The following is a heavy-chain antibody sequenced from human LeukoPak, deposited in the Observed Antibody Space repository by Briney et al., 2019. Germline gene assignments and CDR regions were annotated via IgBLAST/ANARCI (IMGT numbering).Heavy chain of an antibody. CDR1: EFSVGSNY. J-gene: IGHJ4*02. CDR3: ARVSPNTVTTLQYFDY. V-gene: IGHV3-66*01. Sequence: GGSLRLSCATSEFSVGSNYMTWVRQAPGKGLEWVSLIYSGGSTYYADSVKGRFTISRDNSKNTLYLQMNSLRAEDTAVYYCARVSPNTVTTLQYFDYWGQGTLVTVSS. D-gene: IGHD4-17*01. CDR2: IYSGGST.